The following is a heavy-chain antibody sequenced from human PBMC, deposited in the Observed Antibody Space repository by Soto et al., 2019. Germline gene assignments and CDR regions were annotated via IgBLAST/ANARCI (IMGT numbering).Heavy chain of an antibody. CDR3: AKTYGSSWYYFDN. CDR2: ISGSGADT. V-gene: IGHV3-23*01. D-gene: IGHD6-13*01. Sequence: EVQLLESGGGLVQPGGSLRLSCAASGFTFSSYAMTWVRQAPGKGLEWVSTISGSGADTDYAESVKGRFTISRDNSKNTQYLQMNSLRAEDTAVYYCAKTYGSSWYYFDNWGQGTLVTVSS. CDR1: GFTFSSYA. J-gene: IGHJ4*02.